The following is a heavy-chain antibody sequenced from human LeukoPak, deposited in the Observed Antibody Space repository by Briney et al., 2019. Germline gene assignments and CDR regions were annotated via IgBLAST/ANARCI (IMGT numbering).Heavy chain of an antibody. CDR1: GYTFTGYY. CDR3: AREWELPFFDY. V-gene: IGHV1-46*01. D-gene: IGHD1-26*01. J-gene: IGHJ4*02. Sequence: ASVKVSCKASGYTFTGYYMHWVRQAPGQGLEWMGIINPSGGSTNYAQKFQGRVTMTRDMSTSTVYMELSSLRSEDTALYYCAREWELPFFDYWGQGTLVTVFS. CDR2: INPSGGST.